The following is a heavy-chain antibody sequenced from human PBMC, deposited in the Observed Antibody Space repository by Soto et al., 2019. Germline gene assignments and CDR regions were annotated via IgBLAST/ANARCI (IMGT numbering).Heavy chain of an antibody. V-gene: IGHV3-23*01. Sequence: PGGSLRLSCAASGFTFSSYAMSWVRQAPGKGLEWVSAISGSGGSTYYADSVKGRFTISRDNSKNTLYLQMNSLRAEDTAVYYCAKDSRLRLYYYRMDVWGQGTTVTVSS. D-gene: IGHD5-12*01. J-gene: IGHJ6*02. CDR1: GFTFSSYA. CDR3: AKDSRLRLYYYRMDV. CDR2: ISGSGGST.